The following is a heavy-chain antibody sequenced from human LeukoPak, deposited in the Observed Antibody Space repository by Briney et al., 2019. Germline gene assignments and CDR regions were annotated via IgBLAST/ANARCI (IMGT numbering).Heavy chain of an antibody. J-gene: IGHJ4*02. CDR1: GFTVSSNY. CDR2: IYSGGST. V-gene: IGHV3-53*01. Sequence: AGGSLRLSCAASGFTVSSNYMSWVRQAPGKGLEWVSVIYSGGSTYYADSVKGRFTISRDNSKNTLYLQMNSLRAEDTAIYYCAREIQAPGKTLDYWGQGALVTVSS. CDR3: AREIQAPGKTLDY.